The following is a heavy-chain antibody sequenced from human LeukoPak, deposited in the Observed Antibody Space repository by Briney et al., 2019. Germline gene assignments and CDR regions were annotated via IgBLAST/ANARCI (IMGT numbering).Heavy chain of an antibody. Sequence: GGSLRLSCAASGFIVSGKDMSWVRQAPGKGLEWVSVIYSGDTTHYADSVKGRFTISRDNSKNTVYLQMNSLRAEDSAVYYCARDAITDYGMDVWGQGTTVTVSS. CDR1: GFIVSGKD. D-gene: IGHD3-10*01. CDR2: IYSGDTT. CDR3: ARDAITDYGMDV. J-gene: IGHJ6*02. V-gene: IGHV3-53*01.